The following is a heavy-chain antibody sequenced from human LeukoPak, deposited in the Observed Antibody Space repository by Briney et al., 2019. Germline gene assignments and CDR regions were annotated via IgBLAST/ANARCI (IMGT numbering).Heavy chain of an antibody. D-gene: IGHD3-16*01. J-gene: IGHJ4*02. CDR3: ARARGGKPDY. Sequence: ASVKVSCKASGGTFSSYAFSWVRQAPGQGLEWMGIINPSGGSTSYAQKFQGRVTMTRDTSTSTVYMELSSLRSEDTAVYYCARARGGKPDYWGQGTLVTVSS. CDR2: INPSGGST. V-gene: IGHV1-46*01. CDR1: GGTFSSYA.